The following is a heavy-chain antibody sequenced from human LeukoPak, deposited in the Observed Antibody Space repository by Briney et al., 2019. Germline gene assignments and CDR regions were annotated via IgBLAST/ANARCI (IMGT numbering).Heavy chain of an antibody. D-gene: IGHD3-16*02. CDR3: AIVATTALYDY. Sequence: ASVKVSCKASGFTFIDFYIHWVRQAPAQGLEWMGWINPKSGGTNYAQKFKGRVTMTRDTSISTAYMELSRLRSDDTAVYYCAIVATTALYDYWGQGTLLTVSS. J-gene: IGHJ4*02. V-gene: IGHV1-2*02. CDR2: INPKSGGT. CDR1: GFTFIDFY.